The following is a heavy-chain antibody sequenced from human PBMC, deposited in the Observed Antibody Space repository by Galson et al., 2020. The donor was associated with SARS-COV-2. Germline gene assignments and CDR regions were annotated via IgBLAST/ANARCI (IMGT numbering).Heavy chain of an antibody. CDR3: ARAPGSLVTATPYYFDY. CDR2: IYTSGST. J-gene: IGHJ4*02. V-gene: IGHV4-61*09. Sequence: SETLSLTCTVSGGFISSGSYYWSWIRQPAGKGLEWIGHIYTSGSTNSNPSLKSRVTISVDTSKNQFSLKLSSVTAADTAVYYCARAPGSLVTATPYYFDYWGQGTLVTVSS. CDR1: GGFISSGSYY. D-gene: IGHD2-21*02.